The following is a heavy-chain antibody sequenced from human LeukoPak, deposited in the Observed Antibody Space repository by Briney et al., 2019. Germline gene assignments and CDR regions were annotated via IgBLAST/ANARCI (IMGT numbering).Heavy chain of an antibody. CDR1: GFTFSTFA. Sequence: GGSLRLSCAASGFTFSTFAMTWVRQAPGKGLEWVSTFSPDGIHYADSVKGRFVISRDDSMSTLFLQMNSLRAEDTAIYYCAKDYARGGCSLAHCNPIDSWGQGTLVTVSS. D-gene: IGHD2-15*01. V-gene: IGHV3-23*01. CDR3: AKDYARGGCSLAHCNPIDS. J-gene: IGHJ4*02. CDR2: FSPDGI.